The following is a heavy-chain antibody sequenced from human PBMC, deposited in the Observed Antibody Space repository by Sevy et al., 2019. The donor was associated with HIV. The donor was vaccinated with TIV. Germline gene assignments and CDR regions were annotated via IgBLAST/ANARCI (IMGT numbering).Heavy chain of an antibody. CDR2: ISSSSTNI. V-gene: IGHV3-21*01. J-gene: IGHJ6*03. CDR3: ARLDYGDDGITRDYYMGV. D-gene: IGHD4-17*01. CDR1: GFTFSTYS. Sequence: GGSLRLSCAASGFTFSTYSMNWVRQAPGKGLEWVSSISSSSTNIYYADSVKGRFTISRNNAKNSLFLQMNSLRAEDTAVYFWARLDYGDDGITRDYYMGVWGKGTTVTVSS.